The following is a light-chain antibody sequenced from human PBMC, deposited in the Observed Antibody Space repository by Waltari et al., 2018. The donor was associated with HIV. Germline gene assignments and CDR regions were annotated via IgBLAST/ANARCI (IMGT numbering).Light chain of an antibody. Sequence: SSELIQPPSVSVSPGQTARITCYGDALANQHVYWYQQKTGQAPVVVIYKDTGRPSGIPERFSGSSSGTIVTLSISGVQAEDEADYYCQSADGSGTWVFGGGTKLTVL. CDR2: KDT. CDR1: ALANQH. V-gene: IGLV3-25*03. J-gene: IGLJ3*02. CDR3: QSADGSGTWV.